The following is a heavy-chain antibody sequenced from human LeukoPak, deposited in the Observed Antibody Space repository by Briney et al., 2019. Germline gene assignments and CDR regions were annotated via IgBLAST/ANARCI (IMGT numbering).Heavy chain of an antibody. CDR2: VRSKSFGGAT. CDR1: GFTLGDYA. CDR3: ARLRHDCSRHGCYYGFVDFYMDV. Sequence: PGGSLRLSCTTSGFTLGDYAMGWFRQASGKGLEWVGFVRSKSFGGATDYAASVKGRFTISRDDPKSIAYLLMSSLKTEDTAGYYCARLRHDCSRHGCYYGFVDFYMDVRVTPTTV. J-gene: IGHJ6*03. V-gene: IGHV3-49*03. D-gene: IGHD2-15*01.